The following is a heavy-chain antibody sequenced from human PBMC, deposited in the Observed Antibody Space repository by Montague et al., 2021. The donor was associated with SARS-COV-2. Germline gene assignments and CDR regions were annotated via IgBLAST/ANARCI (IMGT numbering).Heavy chain of an antibody. Sequence: SLRLSCAASGFTFSSYEMNWVRQAPGKGPEWVSYISRSGSIIYYADSVKGRFTISRDNAKNSLYPQMNSLRAEDTAVYYCAREYIEAAGHGNDYWGQGTLVTVSS. CDR2: ISRSGSII. J-gene: IGHJ4*02. V-gene: IGHV3-48*03. D-gene: IGHD6-13*01. CDR3: AREYIEAAGHGNDY. CDR1: GFTFSSYE.